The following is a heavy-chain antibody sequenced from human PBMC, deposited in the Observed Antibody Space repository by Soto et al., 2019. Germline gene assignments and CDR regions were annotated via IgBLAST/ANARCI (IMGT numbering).Heavy chain of an antibody. CDR2: IKQDGSEK. CDR3: ARARMTTGYSDY. D-gene: IGHD4-17*01. J-gene: IGHJ4*02. Sequence: PGGSLRLSGAASGFTLSSSGMSWVRQAPGKGLEWVANIKQDGSEKYYVDSVKGRFTISRDSAKNSLYLQMNSLRAEDTAVYYCARARMTTGYSDYWGQGTLVPFSS. CDR1: GFTLSSSG. V-gene: IGHV3-7*03.